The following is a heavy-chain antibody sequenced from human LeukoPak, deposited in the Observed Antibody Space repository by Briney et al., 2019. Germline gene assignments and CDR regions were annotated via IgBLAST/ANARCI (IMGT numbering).Heavy chain of an antibody. D-gene: IGHD1-26*01. CDR2: ISGSGGST. CDR1: GFTFSSYA. V-gene: IGHV3-23*01. J-gene: IGHJ6*04. CDR3: ARDRRAIGGTALDV. Sequence: PGGSLRLSCAASGFTFSSYAMSWVRQAPGKGLEWVSTISGSGGSTNHADSVKGRFTISRDNSKNTLYLQMNSLRAEDTAVYYCARDRRAIGGTALDVWGKGTTVTVSP.